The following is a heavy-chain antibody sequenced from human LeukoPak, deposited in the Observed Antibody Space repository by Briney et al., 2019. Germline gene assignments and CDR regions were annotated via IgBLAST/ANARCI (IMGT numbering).Heavy chain of an antibody. V-gene: IGHV4-34*01. CDR3: ARGISDFWSGYYLYFDY. CDR1: GGSFSGYY. D-gene: IGHD3-3*01. Sequence: PSETPSLTCAVYGGSFSGYYWSWIRQPPGKGLERIGEISHSGSTNYNPSLKSRVTISVDTSKNQFSLKLSSVTAADTAVYYCARGISDFWSGYYLYFDYWGQGTLVTVSS. J-gene: IGHJ4*02. CDR2: ISHSGST.